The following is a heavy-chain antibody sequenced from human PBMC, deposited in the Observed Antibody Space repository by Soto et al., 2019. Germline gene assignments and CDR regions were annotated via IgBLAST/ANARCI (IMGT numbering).Heavy chain of an antibody. D-gene: IGHD3-22*01. CDR3: ARTDNNYYYYYGMDV. V-gene: IGHV1-69*13. J-gene: IGHJ6*02. CDR1: GGTFSSYA. CDR2: IIPIFGTA. Sequence: GASVKVSCKASGGTFSSYAISWVRQAPGQGLEWMGGIIPIFGTANYAQKFQGRVTITADESTSTAYMGLSSLRSEDTAVYYCARTDNNYYYYYGMDVWGQGTTVTVSS.